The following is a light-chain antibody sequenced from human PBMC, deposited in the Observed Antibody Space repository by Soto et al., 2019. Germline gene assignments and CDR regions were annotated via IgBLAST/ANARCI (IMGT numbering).Light chain of an antibody. V-gene: IGLV2-11*01. CDR1: SSDVGLYNY. Sequence: QSALTQPRSVSGSPGQSVTISCTGTSSDVGLYNYVSWYQQHPGKAPKLIIYDVSKRPSGVPDRFSGSKSGNTASLTISGLQAEDGGEYFCCSYGGSYTPYVFGTGTKVTVL. CDR3: CSYGGSYTPYV. J-gene: IGLJ1*01. CDR2: DVS.